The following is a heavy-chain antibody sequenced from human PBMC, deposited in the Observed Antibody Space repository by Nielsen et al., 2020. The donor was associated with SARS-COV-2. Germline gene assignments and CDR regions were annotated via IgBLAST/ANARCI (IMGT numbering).Heavy chain of an antibody. J-gene: IGHJ4*02. CDR2: ISSSGSLI. D-gene: IGHD3-10*01. Sequence: GGSLRLSCAASGFTFSSYWMSWVRQVPGKGLEWISDISSSGSLIYYADAVKGRFTISRDNAKNSLFLQMNSLRAEDTAVYYCATKQYYYDSRSFSIDYWGQGTLVTVSS. CDR3: ATKQYYYDSRSFSIDY. CDR1: GFTFSSYW. V-gene: IGHV3-48*04.